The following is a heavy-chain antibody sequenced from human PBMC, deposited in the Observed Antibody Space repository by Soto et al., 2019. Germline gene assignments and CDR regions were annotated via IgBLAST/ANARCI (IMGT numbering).Heavy chain of an antibody. CDR3: ARARTYYYDTSAYYV. V-gene: IGHV1-69*13. Sequence: SVKVSCKASVGTFSNYAINWVRQAPGQGLEWMGGIIPIVETPKYAQKFQGRVTMTADASTNTVYMELSRLRSEDTAMYYCARARTYYYDTSAYYVWGQGTTVTVSS. CDR2: IIPIVETP. J-gene: IGHJ6*02. D-gene: IGHD3-22*01. CDR1: VGTFSNYA.